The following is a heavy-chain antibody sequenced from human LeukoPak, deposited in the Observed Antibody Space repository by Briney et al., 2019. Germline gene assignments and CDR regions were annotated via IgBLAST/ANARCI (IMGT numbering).Heavy chain of an antibody. D-gene: IGHD6-13*01. J-gene: IGHJ6*03. CDR1: GYTFTGYY. CDR2: INPNSGGT. V-gene: IGHV1-2*02. Sequence: GASVKVSCKASGYTFTGYYMHWVRQAPGQGLEWMGWINPNSGGTNYAQKFQGRVTMTRDTSISTAYMELSRLRSDDTAVYYCARDPGYSSSWYVNYYYYYMDVWGKGTTVTISS. CDR3: ARDPGYSSSWYVNYYYYYMDV.